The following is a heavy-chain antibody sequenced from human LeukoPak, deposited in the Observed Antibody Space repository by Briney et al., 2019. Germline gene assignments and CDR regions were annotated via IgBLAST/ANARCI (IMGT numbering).Heavy chain of an antibody. J-gene: IGHJ5*02. CDR2: IYYTGNT. V-gene: IGHV4-34*01. CDR3: ASMPIVGATVDWFDP. CDR1: GGSFSGYY. Sequence: SETLSLTCAVYGGSFSGYYWSWIRQPPGKGLEWIGNIYYTGNTYYNSSLKSRVTISLDTSKNQFSLKLSSVTAADTAVYYCASMPIVGATVDWFDPWGQGTLVTVSS. D-gene: IGHD1-26*01.